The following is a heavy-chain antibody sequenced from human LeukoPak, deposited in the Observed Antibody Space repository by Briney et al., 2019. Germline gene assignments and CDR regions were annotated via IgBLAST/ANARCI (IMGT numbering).Heavy chain of an antibody. CDR2: INPSGSST. D-gene: IGHD6-13*01. V-gene: IGHV1-46*01. CDR1: GYSFTSHY. J-gene: IGHJ4*02. Sequence: ASGTVSCIPSGYSFTSHYIHWVRQPPGQGLEWMGLINPSGSSTLYAQKFQGRVTMARNMSTNTDYMELSSLRSEDAAVYYCARESYPRITTADDGSDYWGQGTLVTVSS. CDR3: ARESYPRITTADDGSDY.